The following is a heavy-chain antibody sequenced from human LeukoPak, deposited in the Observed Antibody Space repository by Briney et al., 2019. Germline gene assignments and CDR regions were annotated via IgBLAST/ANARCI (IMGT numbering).Heavy chain of an antibody. J-gene: IGHJ4*02. CDR1: GGSISSYY. CDR3: ATSTYYDFWSGYYNY. CDR2: IYTSGST. V-gene: IGHV4-4*07. Sequence: SETLSLTCTVSGGSISSYYWSWIRQPAGKGLEWIGRIYTSGSTNYNPSLKSRVTMSVDTSKNQFSLKLSSVTAADTAVYYCATSTYYDFWSGYYNYWGQGTLVTVSS. D-gene: IGHD3-3*01.